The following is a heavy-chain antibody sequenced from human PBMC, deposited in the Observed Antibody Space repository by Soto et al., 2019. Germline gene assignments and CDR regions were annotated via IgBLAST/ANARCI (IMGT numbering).Heavy chain of an antibody. CDR3: AKDTGNSDYYYCYMDV. D-gene: IGHD1-1*01. CDR1: GFTFSSYG. Sequence: QVQLVESGGGVVQPGRSLRLSCAASGFTFSSYGMHWVRQAPGKGLEWVAVISYDGSNKYYAASVKGRFTISRDNSKNVLYLQMNSMRAEDTAVYYCAKDTGNSDYYYCYMDVWGKGTTVTVSS. V-gene: IGHV3-30*18. CDR2: ISYDGSNK. J-gene: IGHJ6*03.